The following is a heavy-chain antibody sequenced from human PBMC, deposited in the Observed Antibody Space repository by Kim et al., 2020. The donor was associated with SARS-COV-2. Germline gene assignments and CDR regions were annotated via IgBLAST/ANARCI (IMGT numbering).Heavy chain of an antibody. J-gene: IGHJ4*02. D-gene: IGHD6-19*01. CDR2: IWSDGSNK. Sequence: GGSLRLSCAASGFTFSSSSMHWVRQAPGKGLEWVAVIWSDGSNKYYADSVRGRFTITRDNSKTKVYLQRNSLGGGDTAVYYCAKGVAGRSGGHFDNWGQGTLVTVSS. CDR1: GFTFSSSS. V-gene: IGHV3-33*06. CDR3: AKGVAGRSGGHFDN.